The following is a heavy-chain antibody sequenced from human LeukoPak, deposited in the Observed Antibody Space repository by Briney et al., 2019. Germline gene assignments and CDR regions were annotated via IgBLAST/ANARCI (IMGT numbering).Heavy chain of an antibody. CDR1: GYTFSNYW. J-gene: IGHJ4*02. Sequence: GGSLRLSCAASGYTFSNYWMSWVRQAPGKGLEWVANTHGSEKYYVDSVKGRFTISRDNAKNSLYLQMNSLRAEDTAVYYCARETPYGSLTFDYWGQGTLVTVSS. V-gene: IGHV3-7*03. D-gene: IGHD3-10*01. CDR3: ARETPYGSLTFDY. CDR2: THGSEK.